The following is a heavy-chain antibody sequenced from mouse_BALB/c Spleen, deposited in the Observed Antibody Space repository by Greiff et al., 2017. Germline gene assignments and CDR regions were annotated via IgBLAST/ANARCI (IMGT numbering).Heavy chain of an antibody. V-gene: IGHV7-3*02. CDR3: AREGDYYGSSYCAMDY. Sequence: EVQRVESGGGLVQPGGSLRLSCATSGFTFTDYYMSWVRQPPGKALEWLGFIRNKANGYTTEYSASVKGRFTISRDNSQSILYLQMNTLRAEDSATYYCAREGDYYGSSYCAMDYWGQGTSVTVSS. D-gene: IGHD1-1*01. CDR1: GFTFTDYY. CDR2: IRNKANGYTT. J-gene: IGHJ4*01.